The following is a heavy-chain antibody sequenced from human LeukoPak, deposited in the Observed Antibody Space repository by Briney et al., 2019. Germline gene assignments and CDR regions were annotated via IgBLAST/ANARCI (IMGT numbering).Heavy chain of an antibody. D-gene: IGHD5-24*01. J-gene: IGHJ4*02. Sequence: GGSLRLSCAASGFTFSSYAMSWVRQAPGKGLEWVSAISGSGGSTYYADSVKGRFTISRDNSKNTLYLQMNSLRAEDTAVYYCAREPGEGYNLAYFDYWGQGTLVTVSS. CDR1: GFTFSSYA. V-gene: IGHV3-23*01. CDR3: AREPGEGYNLAYFDY. CDR2: ISGSGGST.